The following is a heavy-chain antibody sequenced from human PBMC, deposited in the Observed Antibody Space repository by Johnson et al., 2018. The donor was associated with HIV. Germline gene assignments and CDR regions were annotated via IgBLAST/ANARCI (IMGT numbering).Heavy chain of an antibody. CDR3: ARSRLREPAAFDI. V-gene: IGHV3-64*01. D-gene: IGHD3-16*01. J-gene: IGHJ3*02. Sequence: EVQLVESGGGLVQPGGSLRLSCAASGFTFSSYAMHWVRQAPGKGLECVSAISSNGGSTYYANSVKGRFTISRDNSKNTLYLQMGSLRAEDMAVYYCARSRLREPAAFDIWGQGTMVTVSS. CDR2: ISSNGGST. CDR1: GFTFSSYA.